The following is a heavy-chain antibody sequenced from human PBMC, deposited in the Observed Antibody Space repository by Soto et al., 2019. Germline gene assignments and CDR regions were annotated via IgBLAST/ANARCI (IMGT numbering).Heavy chain of an antibody. V-gene: IGHV4-59*01. J-gene: IGHJ4*02. CDR2: IFYSGSI. Sequence: PSETLSLTCTVPRDSISSYDWTWIRPPPGKGLEWIGHIFYSGSINYSPSLKGRVAISVDTSKNQFSLKLNSVTAADTAVYYCARPSSSGYYFVYWGQGTLVTVSS. CDR3: ARPSSSGYYFVY. D-gene: IGHD3-22*01. CDR1: RDSISSYD.